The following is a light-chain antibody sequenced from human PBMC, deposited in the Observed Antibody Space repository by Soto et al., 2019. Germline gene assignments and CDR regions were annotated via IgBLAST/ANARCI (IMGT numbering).Light chain of an antibody. CDR2: AAS. CDR1: QSISSY. V-gene: IGKV1-39*01. CDR3: QLSYRTQT. J-gene: IGKJ1*01. Sequence: DIQMTQSPSSLSASVGDRVTITCRASQSISSYLNWYQQKPGKAPKLLIYAASSLQSGVPSRFSGSGSGTDFTLTISSLQPEDFATYYCQLSYRTQTFCQGTNVDIK.